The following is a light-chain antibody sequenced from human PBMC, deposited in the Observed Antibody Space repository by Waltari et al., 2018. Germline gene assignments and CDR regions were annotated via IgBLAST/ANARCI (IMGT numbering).Light chain of an antibody. V-gene: IGLV1-47*01. CDR1: HSNIGSNF. Sequence: QSVLTQSPSVSETPGQKITISCSGSHSNIGSNFVNWYQQVPGTAPTPLIYENSQRPTGVPDRFSASKAGTSASLAISGLQSQDEADYYCAAWDDGLRGPAFGGGTKVTVL. CDR3: AAWDDGLRGPA. CDR2: ENS. J-gene: IGLJ2*01.